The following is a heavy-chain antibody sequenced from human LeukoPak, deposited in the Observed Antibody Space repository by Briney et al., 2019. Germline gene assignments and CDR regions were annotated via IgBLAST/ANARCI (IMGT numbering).Heavy chain of an antibody. J-gene: IGHJ4*02. CDR3: TTDLLAYCGGDCNDFDY. CDR1: GFTFSSYA. Sequence: GSLRLSCAASGFTFSSYAMSWVRQAPGKGLEWVGRIKSKTDGGTTDYAAPVKGRFTISRDDSKNTLYLQMNSLKTEDTAVYYCTTDLLAYCGGDCNDFDYWGQGTLVSVSS. CDR2: IKSKTDGGTT. D-gene: IGHD2-21*02. V-gene: IGHV3-15*01.